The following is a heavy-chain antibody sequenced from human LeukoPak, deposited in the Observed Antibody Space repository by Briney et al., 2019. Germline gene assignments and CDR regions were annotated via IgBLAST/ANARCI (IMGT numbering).Heavy chain of an antibody. V-gene: IGHV3-74*03. J-gene: IGHJ6*03. CDR2: INNDGSST. CDR3: AKGELWFLVDYMDV. Sequence: GGSLRLSCAASGFTFSSYGMHWVRQAPGKGLVWLSHINNDGSSTKYADSVKGRFTISRDNAKNTLYLQMNSLRAEDTAVYYCAKGELWFLVDYMDVWGKGTTVTVSS. CDR1: GFTFSSYG. D-gene: IGHD5-18*01.